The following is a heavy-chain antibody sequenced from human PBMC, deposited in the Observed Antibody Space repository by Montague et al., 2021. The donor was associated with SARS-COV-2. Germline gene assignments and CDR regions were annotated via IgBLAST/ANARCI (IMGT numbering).Heavy chain of an antibody. Sequence: LVKPTQTLTLTCTFSGFSLSTSGVGVAWIRQPPGKGLEWIGYMYYXGSTNYNPSLKSRVTLSVDTSKNQFSLKLSSVTAADTAVYYCARDFDYWGQGTLVTVSS. V-gene: IGHV4-61*08. CDR1: GFSLSTSGVG. CDR3: ARDFDY. J-gene: IGHJ4*02. CDR2: MYYXGST.